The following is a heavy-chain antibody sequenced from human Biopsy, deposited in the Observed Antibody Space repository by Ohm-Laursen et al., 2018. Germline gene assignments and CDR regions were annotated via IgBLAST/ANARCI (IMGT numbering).Heavy chain of an antibody. J-gene: IGHJ4*02. Sequence: SDTLSLTCTVSGGSISSDYWSWIRQTPGKGLEWIGYIYYSGSTNYNPSLKSRVTISVDTSKNQFSLMLSSVTAADTAVYYCARSNGYGDYRFDDWGQGTLVTVAS. CDR1: GGSISSDY. CDR2: IYYSGST. CDR3: ARSNGYGDYRFDD. D-gene: IGHD4-11*01. V-gene: IGHV4-59*07.